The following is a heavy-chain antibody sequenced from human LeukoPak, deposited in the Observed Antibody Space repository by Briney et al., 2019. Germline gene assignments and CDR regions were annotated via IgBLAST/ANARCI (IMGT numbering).Heavy chain of an antibody. J-gene: IGHJ4*02. V-gene: IGHV3-33*08. CDR1: GFTFSSYA. CDR2: IWFDGSKK. CDR3: ARDLVVVTAIPFDS. D-gene: IGHD2-21*02. Sequence: GGSLRLSCAASGFTFSSYALHWVRQAPGKGLEWVALIWFDGSKKFYAHSVNGRFTISRDNSKNTLCLGLHSLRAEDTAVYYCARDLVVVTAIPFDSWGQGTLVTVSS.